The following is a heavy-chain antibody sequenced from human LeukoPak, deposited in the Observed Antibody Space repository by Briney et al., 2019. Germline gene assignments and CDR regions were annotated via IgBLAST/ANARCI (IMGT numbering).Heavy chain of an antibody. J-gene: IGHJ4*02. CDR1: GFTFSSYA. D-gene: IGHD3-16*02. Sequence: GRSLRLSCAASGFTFSSYAMHWVRQAPGKGLEWVAVISYDGSNKYYADSVKGRFTISRDNSKNTLYLQMNSLRAEDTAVYYCASIPPAIYDYVWGSYRHVVDYWGQGTLVTVSS. CDR3: ASIPPAIYDYVWGSYRHVVDY. V-gene: IGHV3-30-3*01. CDR2: ISYDGSNK.